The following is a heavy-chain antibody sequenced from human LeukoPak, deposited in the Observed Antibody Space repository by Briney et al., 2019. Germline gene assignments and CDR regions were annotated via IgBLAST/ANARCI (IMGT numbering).Heavy chain of an antibody. CDR1: DYSISSGYH. Sequence: SETLSLTCAVSDYSISSGYHWGWIRRPPEKGLEWIGSISRSGSTYYSPSLVGRVTMSVDSSKNEFSLNLSSVTAADTAVYYCARGYIGNSGRYYYYMDVWGKGTTVTVSS. V-gene: IGHV4-38-2*01. J-gene: IGHJ6*03. D-gene: IGHD1-26*01. CDR2: ISRSGST. CDR3: ARGYIGNSGRYYYYMDV.